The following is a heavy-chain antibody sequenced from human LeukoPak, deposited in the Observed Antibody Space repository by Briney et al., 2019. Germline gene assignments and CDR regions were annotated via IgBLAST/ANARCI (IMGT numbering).Heavy chain of an antibody. CDR2: INPNSGGT. J-gene: IGHJ3*02. CDR3: ARGGITGTTRGPTRLNDAYDI. D-gene: IGHD1-20*01. V-gene: IGHV1-2*04. CDR1: GYTFTGYY. Sequence: ASVKVSCKASGYTFTGYYMHWVRQAPGQGLEWMGWINPNSGGTNYAQKFQGWVTMTRDTSISTAYMELSRLRSDDTAVYYCARGGITGTTRGPTRLNDAYDIWGQGTMVTVSS.